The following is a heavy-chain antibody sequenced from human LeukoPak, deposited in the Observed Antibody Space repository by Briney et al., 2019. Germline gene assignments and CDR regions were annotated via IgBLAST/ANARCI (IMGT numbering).Heavy chain of an antibody. CDR2: MNPNSGNT. J-gene: IGHJ4*02. V-gene: IGHV1-8*03. CDR1: GCTFTSYD. Sequence: ASVKVSCKASGCTFTSYDINWVRQATGQGLEWMGWMNPNSGNTGYAQKFQGRVTIITNTSISTAYMEVSSLRSEDTAVYYCARGTSDSSGYYYAYFFDYWGQGTLVTVSS. CDR3: ARGTSDSSGYYYAYFFDY. D-gene: IGHD3-22*01.